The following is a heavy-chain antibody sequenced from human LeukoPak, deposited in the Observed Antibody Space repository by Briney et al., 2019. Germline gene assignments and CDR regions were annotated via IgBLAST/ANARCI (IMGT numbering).Heavy chain of an antibody. CDR3: ARGWGITGTTEPLDY. J-gene: IGHJ4*02. V-gene: IGHV3-48*03. D-gene: IGHD1-20*01. CDR2: ISSSGSTI. Sequence: PGGSLRLSCAASGFTFSSYEMNWVRQAPGKGLEWVSYISSSGSTIYYADSVKGRFTISRDNAKNSLYLQMNSLRAEDTAFYYCARGWGITGTTEPLDYWGQGTLVTVSS. CDR1: GFTFSSYE.